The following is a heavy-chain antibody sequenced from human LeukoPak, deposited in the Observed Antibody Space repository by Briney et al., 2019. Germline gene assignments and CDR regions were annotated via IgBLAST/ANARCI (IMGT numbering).Heavy chain of an antibody. CDR1: GYTFTDYY. CDR3: ARQGALVKGIDY. D-gene: IGHD6-13*01. V-gene: IGHV1-2*02. Sequence: GASVKVSCKASGYTFTDYYIFWVRQAPGQGLEWMGWINPNSGGTNYAQKFQGRVTMTRDTFNSTAYMELSRLRADDTAVYYCARQGALVKGIDYWGQGTLVTASS. J-gene: IGHJ4*02. CDR2: INPNSGGT.